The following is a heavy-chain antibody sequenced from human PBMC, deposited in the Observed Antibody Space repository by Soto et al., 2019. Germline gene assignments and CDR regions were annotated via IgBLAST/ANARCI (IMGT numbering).Heavy chain of an antibody. CDR3: TAMAGIDY. CDR1: GFTFSGSG. CDR2: IRTKTNNYAT. J-gene: IGHJ4*02. D-gene: IGHD6-19*01. Sequence: PGGSLRLSCAASGFTFSGSGIHWVRQASGKGLEWDGRIRTKTNNYATAYAASVKGRFTISRDDSKNMAYLQMNSLKTEDTAVYYCTAMAGIDYWGQGTLVTVYS. V-gene: IGHV3-73*01.